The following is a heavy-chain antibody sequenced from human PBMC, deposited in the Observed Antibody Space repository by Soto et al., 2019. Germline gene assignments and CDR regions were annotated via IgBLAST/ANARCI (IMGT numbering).Heavy chain of an antibody. CDR2: ISAYNDNT. Sequence: ASVKFSCTASGYAFTSFGITWVRQAPGQGLEWMGWISAYNDNTNYAQKFQDRVTMTTDTSTSTAYMELRSLRSDDTAVYYCARENWNYDYYYGMDIWGQGTTVTVSS. CDR3: ARENWNYDYYYGMDI. J-gene: IGHJ6*02. D-gene: IGHD1-1*01. V-gene: IGHV1-18*04. CDR1: GYAFTSFG.